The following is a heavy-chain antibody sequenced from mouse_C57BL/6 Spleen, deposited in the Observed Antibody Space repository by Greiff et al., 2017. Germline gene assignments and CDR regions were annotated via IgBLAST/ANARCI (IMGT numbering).Heavy chain of an antibody. CDR1: GFTFSSYG. CDR2: ISSGGSYT. V-gene: IGHV5-6*01. D-gene: IGHD2-4*01. CDR3: ARHNALYDYGYLDY. Sequence: EVKLVESGGDLVKPGGSLKLSCAASGFTFSSYGMSWVRQTPDKSLEWVATISSGGSYTYYPDRVKGRFTISRDNAKNTLYLQMSSLKSEDTAMYYCARHNALYDYGYLDYWGKGTTLTVSS. J-gene: IGHJ2*01.